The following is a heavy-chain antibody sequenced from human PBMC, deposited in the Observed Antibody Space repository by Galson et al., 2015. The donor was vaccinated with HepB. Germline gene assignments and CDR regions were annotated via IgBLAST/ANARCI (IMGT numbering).Heavy chain of an antibody. CDR1: GFIFSSYG. CDR2: ISSSSSYI. CDR3: AAYAQSYYYYGMDV. V-gene: IGHV3-21*01. D-gene: IGHD3-16*01. Sequence: SLRLSCAASGFIFSSYGMNWVRQAPGKGLEWVSSISSSSSYIYYADSVKGRFTISRDNAKNSLSLQMNSLRAEDTAVYYCAAYAQSYYYYGMDVWGQGTTVTVSS. J-gene: IGHJ6*02.